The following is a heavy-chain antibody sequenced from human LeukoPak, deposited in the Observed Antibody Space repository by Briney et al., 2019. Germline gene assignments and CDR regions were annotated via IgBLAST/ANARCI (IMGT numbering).Heavy chain of an antibody. D-gene: IGHD1-1*01. CDR2: LRGDGET. CDR3: AKASWVSNVDAVL. V-gene: IGHV3-23*01. CDR1: GFTFSNYA. J-gene: IGHJ4*02. Sequence: GGSLRLSCAASGFTFSNYAMSWVRQAPAGGLEWVSSLRGDGETFYADSVKGRFTLSRDDSRNTVYLQLNNLRVEDTAVYYCAKASWVSNVDAVLWGQGTLVTVSS.